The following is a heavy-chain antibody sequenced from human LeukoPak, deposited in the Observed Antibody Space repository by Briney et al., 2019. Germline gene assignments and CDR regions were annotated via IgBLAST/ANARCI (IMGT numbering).Heavy chain of an antibody. CDR1: GGSISNYY. CDR2: IYYSVST. D-gene: IGHD3-22*01. V-gene: IGHV4-59*01. CDR3: ARGPLQAASYYCDSSGYYYYFDY. J-gene: IGHJ4*02. Sequence: SETLSLTCTVSGGSISNYYWSWIRQPPGKGLEWIGYIYYSVSTNYNPSLKSRVTISVDTSKNQFSLRLSSVTAADTAVYYCARGPLQAASYYCDSSGYYYYFDYWGQGILVTVSS.